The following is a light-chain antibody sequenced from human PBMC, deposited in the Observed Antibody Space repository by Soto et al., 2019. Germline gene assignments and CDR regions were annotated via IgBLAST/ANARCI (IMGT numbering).Light chain of an antibody. Sequence: QSVLTQPASVSGSPGQSITISCTGTSSDVGSYNLVSWYQQHPGEAHKLMIYGGTKRPSGVSNRFSGSKSGNTASLTISGLQAEDEADYYCSSYIPNNSTYVFGTGTKVTVL. CDR3: SSYIPNNSTYV. V-gene: IGLV2-14*02. CDR1: SSDVGSYNL. CDR2: GGT. J-gene: IGLJ1*01.